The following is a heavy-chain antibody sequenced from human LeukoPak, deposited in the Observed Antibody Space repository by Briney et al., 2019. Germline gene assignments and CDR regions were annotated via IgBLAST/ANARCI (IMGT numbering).Heavy chain of an antibody. V-gene: IGHV1-8*02. J-gene: IGHJ6*02. CDR3: ARGAVVPAAMSPYYYYGMDV. Sequence: GASVTLSCTSSGSSFTSCGISWVRQGPGQGLEWMGGMNPNSGNAGYAYKYQGRDTMTRNTSSSKAYMELSSLRSEDTAVYYCARGAVVPAAMSPYYYYGMDVWGQGTTVTVSS. CDR2: MNPNSGNA. CDR1: GSSFTSCG. D-gene: IGHD2-2*01.